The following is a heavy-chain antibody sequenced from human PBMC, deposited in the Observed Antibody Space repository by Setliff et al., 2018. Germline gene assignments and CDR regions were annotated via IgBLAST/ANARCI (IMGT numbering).Heavy chain of an antibody. Sequence: SETLSLTCAVYGDSFSDYYWSWIRQRPGKGLEWIGEIHHSGGTSYNPSFKSRVTISRDTSTNQFSLKLGSVTAADTATYYCARGNMFDGSGRWFDYWGQGTLVTVSS. J-gene: IGHJ4*02. CDR1: GDSFSDYY. V-gene: IGHV4-34*01. CDR2: IHHSGGT. D-gene: IGHD3-10*01. CDR3: ARGNMFDGSGRWFDY.